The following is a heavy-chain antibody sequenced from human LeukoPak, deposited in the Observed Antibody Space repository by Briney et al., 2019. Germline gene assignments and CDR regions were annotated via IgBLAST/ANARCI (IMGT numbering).Heavy chain of an antibody. J-gene: IGHJ4*02. D-gene: IGHD5-18*01. CDR3: ARAPRGYSYGPGTFDY. Sequence: ASVKVSCKASGYTFTSYAMHWVRQAPGQRLEWMGWISAYNGNTNYAQKLQGRVTMTTDTSTSTAYMELRSLRSDDTAVYYCARAPRGYSYGPGTFDYWGQGTLVTVSS. CDR1: GYTFTSYA. CDR2: ISAYNGNT. V-gene: IGHV1-18*01.